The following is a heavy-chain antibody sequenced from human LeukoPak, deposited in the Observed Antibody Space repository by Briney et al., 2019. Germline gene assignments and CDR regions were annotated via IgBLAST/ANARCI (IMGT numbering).Heavy chain of an antibody. V-gene: IGHV3-23*01. J-gene: IGHJ4*02. Sequence: AGGSLRLSCAASGFTFSSYWMSWVRQAPGKGLEWVSAISGSGGSTYYADSVKGRFTISRDNSKNTLYLQMNSLRAEDTAVYYCAKNDYGDYAVNYWGQGTLVTVSS. CDR1: GFTFSSYW. D-gene: IGHD4-17*01. CDR2: ISGSGGST. CDR3: AKNDYGDYAVNY.